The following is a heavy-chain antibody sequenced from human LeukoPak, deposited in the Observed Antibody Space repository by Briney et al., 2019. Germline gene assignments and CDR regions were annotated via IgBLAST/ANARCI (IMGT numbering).Heavy chain of an antibody. D-gene: IGHD2-2*01. J-gene: IGHJ4*02. V-gene: IGHV1-69*04. CDR1: GGTFSSYA. CDR2: IIPILGIA. CDR3: ARDFCRYCSSTSSYYFDY. Sequence: SVKVSCKASGGTFSSYAISWVRQAPGQGLEWMGRIIPILGIANYAQKFQGRVTITADKSTSTAYMELSSLRSEDTAVYYCARDFCRYCSSTSSYYFDYWGQGTLVTVSS.